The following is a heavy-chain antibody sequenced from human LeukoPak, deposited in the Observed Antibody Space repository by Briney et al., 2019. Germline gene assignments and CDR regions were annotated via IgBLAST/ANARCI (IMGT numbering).Heavy chain of an antibody. CDR3: ARRAPPCDSTSCYLGAFDI. D-gene: IGHD2-2*01. Sequence: GASVKVSCKTSGGTFSSYAISWVRQAPGQGLEWVGGIIPIFGTANYAQKFQGRVTITTDESTSTAYMELSSLRSEDTAVYYCARRAPPCDSTSCYLGAFDIWGQGTMVTVSS. V-gene: IGHV1-69*05. CDR2: IIPIFGTA. J-gene: IGHJ3*02. CDR1: GGTFSSYA.